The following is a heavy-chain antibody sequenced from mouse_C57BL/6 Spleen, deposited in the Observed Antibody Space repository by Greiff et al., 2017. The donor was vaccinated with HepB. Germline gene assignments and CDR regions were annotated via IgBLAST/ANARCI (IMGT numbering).Heavy chain of an antibody. Sequence: QVQLKESGPGLVQPSQSLSITCTVSGFSLTSYGVHWVRQSPGKGLEWLGVIWRGGSTDYNAAFMSRLSITKDNSKSQVFFKMNSLQADDTAIYYCAKVYYGSSYGYFDVWGTGTTVTVSS. CDR3: AKVYYGSSYGYFDV. D-gene: IGHD1-1*01. CDR2: IWRGGST. J-gene: IGHJ1*03. CDR1: GFSLTSYG. V-gene: IGHV2-5*01.